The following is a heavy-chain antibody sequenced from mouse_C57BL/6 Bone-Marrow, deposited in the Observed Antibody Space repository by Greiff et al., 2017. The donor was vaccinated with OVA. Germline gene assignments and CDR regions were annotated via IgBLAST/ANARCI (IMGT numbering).Heavy chain of an antibody. Sequence: EVQLVESGGGLVQPGGSLKLSCAASGFTFSDYGMAWVRQAPRKGPEWVAFISNLAYSIYYADTVTGRFTISRENAKNTLYLEMSSLRSEDTAMYYCARRGAYDYDGDWYFDVWGTGTTVTVSS. J-gene: IGHJ1*03. CDR3: ARRGAYDYDGDWYFDV. CDR2: ISNLAYSI. V-gene: IGHV5-15*01. CDR1: GFTFSDYG. D-gene: IGHD2-4*01.